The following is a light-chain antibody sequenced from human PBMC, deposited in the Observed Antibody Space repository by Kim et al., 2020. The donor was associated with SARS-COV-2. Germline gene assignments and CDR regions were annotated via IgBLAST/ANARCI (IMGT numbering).Light chain of an antibody. CDR1: SSDIGGYNY. CDR2: EVS. V-gene: IGLV2-14*01. CDR3: SSYTITNTLV. Sequence: QSALTQPASVSGSPGQSITISCTGTSSDIGGYNYVSWYQQHPGKAPQLVIFEVSDRPSAVSNRFSGSKSGNTASLTISGLQAEDEADYYCSSYTITNTLVFGTGTKVTVL. J-gene: IGLJ1*01.